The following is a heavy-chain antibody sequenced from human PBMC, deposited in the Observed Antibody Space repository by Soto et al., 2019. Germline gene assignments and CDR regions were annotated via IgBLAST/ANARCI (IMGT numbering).Heavy chain of an antibody. CDR3: ARGGGIAAAGTHYYYGMDV. CDR1: GYTFTGYY. CDR2: INPNSGGT. Sequence: ASVKVSCKASGYTFTGYYMHWVRQAPGQGLEWMGWINPNSGGTNYAQKFQGWVTMTRDTSISTAYMELSRLRSDDTAVYYCARGGGIAAAGTHYYYGMDVWGQGTTVTVSS. D-gene: IGHD6-13*01. J-gene: IGHJ6*02. V-gene: IGHV1-2*04.